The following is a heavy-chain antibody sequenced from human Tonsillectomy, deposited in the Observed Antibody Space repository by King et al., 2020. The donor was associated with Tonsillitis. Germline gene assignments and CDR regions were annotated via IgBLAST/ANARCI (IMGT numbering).Heavy chain of an antibody. V-gene: IGHV4-59*01. J-gene: IGHJ4*02. CDR2: IYYSGST. CDR3: AREVGSFVYFDS. Sequence: VQLQESGPGLVKPSETLSLTCTVSGGSISSYYWSWIRQPPGKGLEWIGYIYYSGSTNYNPSLKSRVTISVDTSKNQFSLKLSSVSAADTAVYYCAREVGSFVYFDSWGQGTLVTVSS. D-gene: IGHD1-26*01. CDR1: GGSISSYY.